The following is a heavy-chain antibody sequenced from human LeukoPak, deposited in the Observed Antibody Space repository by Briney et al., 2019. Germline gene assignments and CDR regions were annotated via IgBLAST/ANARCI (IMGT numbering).Heavy chain of an antibody. CDR3: ARDHGSSGWYETVDY. CDR2: INSDGSST. V-gene: IGHV3-74*01. J-gene: IGHJ4*02. D-gene: IGHD6-19*01. Sequence: GGSLRLSCAASGFTFSSYWMHWVRQAPGKGLVWVSRINSDGSSTSYADSVKGRFTISRDNAKNTLYLQMNSLRAEDTAVYYCARDHGSSGWYETVDYWGQGTLVTVSS. CDR1: GFTFSSYW.